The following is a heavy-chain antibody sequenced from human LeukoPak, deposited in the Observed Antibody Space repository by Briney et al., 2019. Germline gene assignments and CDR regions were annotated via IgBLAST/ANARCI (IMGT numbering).Heavy chain of an antibody. CDR3: ARGLEGTSGYYLAYDY. Sequence: GGSLRLSCAASGFTFSSYWMTWVRQAPGKGLEGVANIKRDGSEKYYVDSVRGRFTISRDNAKNSLYLQMNSLGAEDTALYYCARGLEGTSGYYLAYDYWGQGTLVTVSS. V-gene: IGHV3-7*05. J-gene: IGHJ4*02. CDR1: GFTFSSYW. CDR2: IKRDGSEK. D-gene: IGHD3-22*01.